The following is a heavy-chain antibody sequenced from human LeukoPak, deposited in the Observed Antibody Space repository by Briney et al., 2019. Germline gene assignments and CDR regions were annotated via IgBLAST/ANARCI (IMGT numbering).Heavy chain of an antibody. V-gene: IGHV4-59*08. J-gene: IGHJ5*01. CDR3: ARLELRDRFDS. D-gene: IGHD4-23*01. CDR1: GGSFSGYY. Sequence: PSETLSLTCAVYGGSFSGYYWSWIRQPPGKGLEWIGYIYNNETPNYNPSLKSRVTISVNTSKNQFSLNLNSVTAADSAVYYCARLELRDRFDSWGQGSLVTVSS. CDR2: IYNNETP.